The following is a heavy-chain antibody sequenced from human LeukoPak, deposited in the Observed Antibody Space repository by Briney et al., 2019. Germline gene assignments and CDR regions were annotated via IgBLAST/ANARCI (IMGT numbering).Heavy chain of an antibody. Sequence: GGSLRLSCAASVFTFSGSSMHWVRQASGKGLEWVGRIRSKANSYATAYAVSVKGRFTISRDDSKNTAYLQMNSLKTEDTAVYYCSRLPDAYCGGDCYLGGDFWGQGTLVSVSS. CDR1: VFTFSGSS. V-gene: IGHV3-73*01. CDR3: SRLPDAYCGGDCYLGGDF. CDR2: IRSKANSYAT. J-gene: IGHJ4*02. D-gene: IGHD2-21*02.